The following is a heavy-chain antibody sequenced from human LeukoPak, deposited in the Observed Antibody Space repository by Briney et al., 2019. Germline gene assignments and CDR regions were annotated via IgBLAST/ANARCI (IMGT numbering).Heavy chain of an antibody. CDR2: VDPNSGGT. CDR1: GYTFTGNY. Sequence: ASVKVSCKASGYTFTGNYMHWVRQAPGQGLEYMGYVDPNSGGTYYIQKFQGSVTMTRDMSINTAYVELSSLTSDDTAVYYCARGGGTVAPAPWVPFAYWGQGTLVTVSS. J-gene: IGHJ4*02. D-gene: IGHD4-11*01. V-gene: IGHV1-2*02. CDR3: ARGGGTVAPAPWVPFAY.